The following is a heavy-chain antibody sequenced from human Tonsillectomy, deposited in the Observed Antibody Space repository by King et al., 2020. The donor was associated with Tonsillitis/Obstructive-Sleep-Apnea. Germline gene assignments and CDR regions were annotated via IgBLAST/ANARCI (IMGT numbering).Heavy chain of an antibody. CDR3: ARVVTIFGVAIIVRGEYFDH. D-gene: IGHD3-3*01. V-gene: IGHV1-18*01. Sequence: QLVQSAAEVKKPGASVKVSCKASGYSFTRYGFTWVRQAPGQGLEWMGWISANNGNTNYAERVQGRITMTTDTSTSTAYMELRSLRADDTAVYYCARVVTIFGVAIIVRGEYFDHWGQGTLVTVSS. CDR2: ISANNGNT. CDR1: GYSFTRYG. J-gene: IGHJ4*02.